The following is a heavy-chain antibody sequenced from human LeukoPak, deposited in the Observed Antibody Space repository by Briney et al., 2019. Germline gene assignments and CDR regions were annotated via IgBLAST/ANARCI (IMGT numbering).Heavy chain of an antibody. CDR1: GFTFSSYS. CDR3: ARESISGHRDFDY. V-gene: IGHV3-48*01. J-gene: IGHJ4*02. CDR2: ISSGSRTI. D-gene: IGHD1-26*01. Sequence: GGSLRLSXAASGFTFSSYSMNWVGQAPGKGLEWVSYISSGSRTIYYADSVKGRFTMSRDNAKNSLYLQMNSLRAEDTAVYYYARESISGHRDFDYWGQGALVTVSS.